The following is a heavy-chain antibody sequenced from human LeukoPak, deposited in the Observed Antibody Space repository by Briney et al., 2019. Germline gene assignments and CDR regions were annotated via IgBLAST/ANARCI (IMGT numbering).Heavy chain of an antibody. CDR1: GGSISSSSYY. CDR2: IYYSGST. V-gene: IGHV4-39*07. Sequence: SETLSLTCTVSGGSISSSSYYWGWIRQPPGKGLEWIGSIYYSGSTYYNPSLKSRVTISVDTSKNQFSLKLSSVTAADTAVYYCARVSFPLHPAPWFDPCGQGTLVTVSS. CDR3: ARVSFPLHPAPWFDP. D-gene: IGHD3-3*02. J-gene: IGHJ5*02.